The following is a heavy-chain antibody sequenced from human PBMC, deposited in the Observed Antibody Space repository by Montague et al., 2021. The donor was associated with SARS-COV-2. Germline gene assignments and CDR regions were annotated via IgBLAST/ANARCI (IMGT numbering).Heavy chain of an antibody. Sequence: SETLSLTCSVSGGSMSSTYWSWVRQPPGKGLEWIGCIYYSERAFYNPSLKSRVTISVDTSKNQFFLNLSSVTAADTAVYYCARLTVNYGDLWGYYHGMDVWGQGTTVTVSS. V-gene: IGHV4-59*08. D-gene: IGHD4-17*01. CDR2: IYYSERA. CDR1: GGSMSSTY. J-gene: IGHJ6*02. CDR3: ARLTVNYGDLWGYYHGMDV.